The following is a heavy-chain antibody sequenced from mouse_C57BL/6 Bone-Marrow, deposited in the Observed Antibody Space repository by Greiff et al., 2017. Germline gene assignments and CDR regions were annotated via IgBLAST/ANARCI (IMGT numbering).Heavy chain of an antibody. CDR1: GFTFSSYA. Sequence: EVMLVESGEGLVKPGGSLKLSCAASGFTFSSYAMSWVRQTPEKRLEWVAYISSGGDYIYYADTVKGRFTISRDNARNTLYLQMSSLKSEDTAMYYCTRRKYYGSRRGYYFDYWGQGTTLTVSS. D-gene: IGHD1-1*01. CDR2: ISSGGDYI. V-gene: IGHV5-9-1*02. J-gene: IGHJ2*01. CDR3: TRRKYYGSRRGYYFDY.